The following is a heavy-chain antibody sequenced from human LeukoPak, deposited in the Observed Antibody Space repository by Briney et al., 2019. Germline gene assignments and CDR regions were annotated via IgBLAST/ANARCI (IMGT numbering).Heavy chain of an antibody. J-gene: IGHJ4*02. CDR1: GGSISSYY. CDR2: ISYSGST. D-gene: IGHD2/OR15-2a*01. Sequence: SEPLSLTCTVSGGSISSYYWSWIRQPPGKGLEWIGSISYSGSTYYNPSLKSRVTIPLDTSKDQFSLTLSSVTAADMAVLYCARVPHSERTLGIVMYYFESWGQGTLVTVSS. V-gene: IGHV4-59*08. CDR3: ARVPHSERTLGIVMYYFES.